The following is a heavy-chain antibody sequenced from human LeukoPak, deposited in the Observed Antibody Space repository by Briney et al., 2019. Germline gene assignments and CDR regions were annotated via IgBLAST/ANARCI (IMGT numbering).Heavy chain of an antibody. CDR3: AKGGGYSSSSPVDY. J-gene: IGHJ4*02. CDR2: ISDSGAST. D-gene: IGHD6-6*01. CDR1: GFTLSSYA. V-gene: IGHV3-23*01. Sequence: GGSLRLSCAASGFTLSSYAMSWVRQAPGKGLEWVSVISDSGASTYYADSVKGRFTISRDNSKNTLYLQMNSLRVEDTAVYYCAKGGGYSSSSPVDYWGQGTLVTVSS.